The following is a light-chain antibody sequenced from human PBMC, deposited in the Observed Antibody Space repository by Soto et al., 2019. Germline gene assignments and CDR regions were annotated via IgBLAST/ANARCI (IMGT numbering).Light chain of an antibody. J-gene: IGLJ1*01. CDR2: DVS. CDR1: SSDVGGYNY. Sequence: QSVLTQPASVSGSPGQSITISCTGTSSDVGGYNYVSWYQQHPGKAPKLMIYDVSNRPSGVSNRFSGSKSGNTASLTISGLQAYDEAYYYCSSYTRSSKVFGTGPKVTDL. CDR3: SSYTRSSKV. V-gene: IGLV2-14*01.